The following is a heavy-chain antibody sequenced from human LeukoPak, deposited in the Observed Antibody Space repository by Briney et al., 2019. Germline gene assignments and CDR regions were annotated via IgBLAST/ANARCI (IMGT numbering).Heavy chain of an antibody. CDR2: INPNSGGT. Sequence: ASVKVSCKASGYTFTSYYMHWVRQAPGQGLEWMGWINPNSGGTNYAQKIQGRVTMTRDTSISTAYMELSRLRSDDTAVYYCARNTRKDIVVVPAARYSSYYYMDVWGKGTTVTISS. CDR3: ARNTRKDIVVVPAARYSSYYYMDV. J-gene: IGHJ6*03. CDR1: GYTFTSYY. D-gene: IGHD2-2*01. V-gene: IGHV1-2*02.